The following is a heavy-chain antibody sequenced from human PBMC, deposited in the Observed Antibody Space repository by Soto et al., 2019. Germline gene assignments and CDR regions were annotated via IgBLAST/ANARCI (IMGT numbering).Heavy chain of an antibody. Sequence: GGSLTLSFAASVFTFSSYAMSWVRQAPGKGLEWVSAISGSGGSTYYADSVKGRFTISRDNSKNTLYLQMNSLRAEDTAVYYCAKERAYDYPLGYWGQGTLVTVSS. J-gene: IGHJ4*02. D-gene: IGHD3-16*01. CDR1: VFTFSSYA. CDR3: AKERAYDYPLGY. CDR2: ISGSGGST. V-gene: IGHV3-23*01.